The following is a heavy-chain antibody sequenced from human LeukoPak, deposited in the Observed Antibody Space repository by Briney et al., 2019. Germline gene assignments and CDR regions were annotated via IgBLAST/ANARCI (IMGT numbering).Heavy chain of an antibody. J-gene: IGHJ4*02. CDR1: GYTLNELS. CDR3: ATRIAARRGYFDY. Sequence: SDTVSCKVSGYTLNELSMHWLRQAPRKGLEWMGGFDPEDGETIYAQKFQGRVTMTEDTSTDTAYMELSSLRSEDTAVYYCATRIAARRGYFDYWGQGTLVTVSS. V-gene: IGHV1-24*01. CDR2: FDPEDGET. D-gene: IGHD6-6*01.